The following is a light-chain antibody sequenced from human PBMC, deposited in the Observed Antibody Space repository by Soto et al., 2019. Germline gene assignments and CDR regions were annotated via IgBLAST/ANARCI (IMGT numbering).Light chain of an antibody. V-gene: IGKV1-33*01. J-gene: IGKJ3*01. CDR1: QSIGNY. CDR2: DAS. CDR3: QQYDNLPRFT. Sequence: DIQMTQSPSSLSASVGDRFTITCRASQSIGNYLNWYQQKPGKAPKLLIYDASNLETGVPSRFSGSGSGTDFTFTISSLQPEDIATYYCQQYDNLPRFTFGPGTKVDIK.